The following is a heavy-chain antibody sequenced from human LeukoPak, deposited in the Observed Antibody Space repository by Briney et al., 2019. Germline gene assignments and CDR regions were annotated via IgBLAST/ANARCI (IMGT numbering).Heavy chain of an antibody. CDR1: GGSISSYY. Sequence: PSETLSLTCTVSGGSISSYYWSWIRQPPGKGLEWIGYTYYSGSTNYNPSLKSRVTISVDTSKNQFSLKLSSVTAADTAVYCCARGATPIQPGPDYWGQGTLVTVSS. V-gene: IGHV4-59*08. J-gene: IGHJ4*02. D-gene: IGHD5-18*01. CDR2: TYYSGST. CDR3: ARGATPIQPGPDY.